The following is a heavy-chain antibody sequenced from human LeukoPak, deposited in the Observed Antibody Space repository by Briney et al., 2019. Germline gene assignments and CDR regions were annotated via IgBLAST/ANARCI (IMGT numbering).Heavy chain of an antibody. CDR2: INPNSGGT. CDR1: GYTFTGYY. CDR3: ARDRGHYDILTGSY. D-gene: IGHD3-9*01. Sequence: ASVKVSCKASGYTFTGYYMHWVRQAPGQGLEWMGWINPNSGGTNYAQKLQGRVTMTTDTSTSTAYMELRSLRSDDTAVYYCARDRGHYDILTGSYWGQGTLVTVSS. V-gene: IGHV1-2*02. J-gene: IGHJ4*02.